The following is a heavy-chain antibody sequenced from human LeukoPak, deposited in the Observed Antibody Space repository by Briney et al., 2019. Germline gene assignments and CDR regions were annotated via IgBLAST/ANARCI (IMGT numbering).Heavy chain of an antibody. CDR3: AKDRYYDFWSGPSGWFDP. Sequence: GGSLRLSRAASGFTFSSYAMSWVRQAPGKGLEWVSAISGSGGSTYYADSVKGRFTISRDNSKNTLYLQMNSLRAEDTAVYYCAKDRYYDFWSGPSGWFDPWGQGTLVTVSS. V-gene: IGHV3-23*01. CDR1: GFTFSSYA. D-gene: IGHD3-3*01. CDR2: ISGSGGST. J-gene: IGHJ5*02.